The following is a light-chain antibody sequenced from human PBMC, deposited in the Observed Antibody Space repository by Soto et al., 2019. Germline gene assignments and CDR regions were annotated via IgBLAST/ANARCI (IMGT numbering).Light chain of an antibody. V-gene: IGLV2-14*01. CDR2: DVS. CDR3: NSYTSSGTGV. J-gene: IGLJ1*01. Sequence: QSALTQPASVSGSPGQSITISCTGTSSDVGGYNYVSWYQQHPGKAHKLMIYDVSNRPSGVSNRFSGSKSGNTASLTISGLQPEDEADYYCNSYTSSGTGVFGTGTKLTVL. CDR1: SSDVGGYNY.